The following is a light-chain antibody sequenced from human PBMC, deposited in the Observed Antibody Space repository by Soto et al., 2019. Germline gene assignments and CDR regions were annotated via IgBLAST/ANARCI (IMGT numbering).Light chain of an antibody. J-gene: IGKJ5*01. CDR3: QQYNNLPPKIT. CDR2: GAS. V-gene: IGKV3-15*01. CDR1: QSVSSN. Sequence: EIVMTQSPATLSVSPGERATLSCRASQSVSSNLAWYQQKPGQAPRLLIYGASTRATGIPARFSGRGSGPEFPLTISSLQSEDFAVYYCQQYNNLPPKITFGQGTRLEI.